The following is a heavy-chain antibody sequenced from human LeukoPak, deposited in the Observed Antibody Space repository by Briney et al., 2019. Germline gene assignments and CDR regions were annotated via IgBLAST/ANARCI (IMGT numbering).Heavy chain of an antibody. CDR2: MNPNSGNT. J-gene: IGHJ4*02. CDR3: ARGTLRDGYNPEVKDY. D-gene: IGHD5-24*01. V-gene: IGHV1-8*01. CDR1: GYTFTSYD. Sequence: GASVKVSCKASGYTFTSYDINWVRPATGQGLEWMGWMNPNSGNTGYAQKFQGRVTMTRNTSISTAYMELSSLRSEDTAVYYCARGTLRDGYNPEVKDYWGQGTLVTVSS.